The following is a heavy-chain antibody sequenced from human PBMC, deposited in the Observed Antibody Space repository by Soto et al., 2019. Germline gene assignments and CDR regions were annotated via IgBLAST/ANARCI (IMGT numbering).Heavy chain of an antibody. CDR1: GGTFSSYA. Sequence: SVKVSCKASGGTFSSYAISWVRQAPGQGLEWMGGIIPIFGTANYAQKFQGRVTITADESTSTAYMELSSLRSEDTAVYYCARESITIFGVVPVYYYGMDVWGQGTTVTVSS. CDR3: ARESITIFGVVPVYYYGMDV. CDR2: IIPIFGTA. D-gene: IGHD3-3*01. J-gene: IGHJ6*02. V-gene: IGHV1-69*13.